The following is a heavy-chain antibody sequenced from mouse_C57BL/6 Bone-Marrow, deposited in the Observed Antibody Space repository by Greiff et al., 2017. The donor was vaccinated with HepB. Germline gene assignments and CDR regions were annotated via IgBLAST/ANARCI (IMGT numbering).Heavy chain of an antibody. J-gene: IGHJ3*01. CDR3: GRRPYYDYDGFAY. D-gene: IGHD2-4*01. CDR2: IYPGDGDT. Sequence: VQLQQSGPELVKPGASVKISCKASGYAFSSSWMNWVKQRPGKGLEWIGRIYPGDGDTNYNGKFKGKATLTADKSSSTAYMQLSSLTSEDSAVYFCGRRPYYDYDGFAYWGQGTLVTVSA. CDR1: GYAFSSSW. V-gene: IGHV1-82*01.